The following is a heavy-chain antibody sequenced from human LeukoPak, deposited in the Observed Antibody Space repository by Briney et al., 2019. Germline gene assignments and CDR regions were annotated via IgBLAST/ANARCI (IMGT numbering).Heavy chain of an antibody. V-gene: IGHV1-18*01. Sequence: ASVKVSCKASGYTFTSYGISWVRQAPGQGLEWMGWISAYNGNTNYAQKLQGRVTITTDTSTSTAYMELRSLRSDDTAVYYCARDGAAAGTDWFDPWGQGTLVTVSS. J-gene: IGHJ5*02. CDR2: ISAYNGNT. D-gene: IGHD6-13*01. CDR1: GYTFTSYG. CDR3: ARDGAAAGTDWFDP.